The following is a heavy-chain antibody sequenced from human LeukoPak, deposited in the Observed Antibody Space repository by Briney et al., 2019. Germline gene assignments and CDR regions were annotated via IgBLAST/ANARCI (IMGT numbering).Heavy chain of an antibody. CDR3: ARDQGEGATDY. J-gene: IGHJ4*02. V-gene: IGHV3-7*01. Sequence: GGSLRLCCAASGFTFSSYWMSWVRQAPGKGLEWVANIKQDGSEKYYVDSVKGRFTISRDNAKNSLYLQMNSLRAEDTAVYYCARDQGEGATDYWGQGTLVTVSS. D-gene: IGHD1-26*01. CDR2: IKQDGSEK. CDR1: GFTFSSYW.